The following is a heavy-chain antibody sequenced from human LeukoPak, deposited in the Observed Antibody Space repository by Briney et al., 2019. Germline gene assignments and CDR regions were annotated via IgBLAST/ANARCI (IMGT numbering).Heavy chain of an antibody. J-gene: IGHJ6*04. Sequence: PGGSLRLSCAASGFTFSSYAMSWVRQAPGKGLEWVSVIYSGGSTYYADSVKGRFTISRDNSKNTLYLQMNSLRVEDTAVYYCAKDGSGWPVWGKGTTATVSS. CDR1: GFTFSSYA. V-gene: IGHV3-23*03. CDR3: AKDGSGWPV. D-gene: IGHD6-19*01. CDR2: IYSGGST.